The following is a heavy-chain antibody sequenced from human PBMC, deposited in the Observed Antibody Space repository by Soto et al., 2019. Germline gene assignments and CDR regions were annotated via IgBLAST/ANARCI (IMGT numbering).Heavy chain of an antibody. Sequence: ASVKVSCKAAGYTFTSYGISWVGQAPGQGLEWMGWISAYNGHTNYAQKLQGRVTMTTHTSTSTAHMELRSLRSDDTAVNYCARDLWQIGRYYYSYGMDVWGQ. CDR2: ISAYNGHT. J-gene: IGHJ6*02. CDR1: GYTFTSYG. V-gene: IGHV1-18*04. CDR3: ARDLWQIGRYYYSYGMDV.